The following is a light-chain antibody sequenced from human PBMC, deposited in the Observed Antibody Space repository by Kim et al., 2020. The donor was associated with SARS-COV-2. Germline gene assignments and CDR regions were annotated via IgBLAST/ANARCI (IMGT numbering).Light chain of an antibody. J-gene: IGKJ4*01. V-gene: IGKV3-15*01. Sequence: LSVSPGERAPLPCRASQTISINLAWYQQKPGQAPRLLIYGASTRATGVPARFSGSGSGTEFTLTVSSLQSEDFAVYYCQQYNKWPTFGGGTKLEI. CDR3: QQYNKWPT. CDR2: GAS. CDR1: QTISIN.